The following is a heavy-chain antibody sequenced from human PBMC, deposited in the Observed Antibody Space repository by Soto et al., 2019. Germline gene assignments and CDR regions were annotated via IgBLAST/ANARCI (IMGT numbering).Heavy chain of an antibody. J-gene: IGHJ4*02. CDR3: AARRGSYATPY. Sequence: QVQSEDSGPGLVKPSETLSLACSVSGASVTTYYCNWIRQPPGRRLEWIGPLYYGGNTDYNPSLKGRVSFSVATSENPFSLNSTSLTAAHTAVYYCAARRGSYATPYWGQGILVVVSS. V-gene: IGHV4-59*02. CDR1: GASVTTYY. D-gene: IGHD2-15*01. CDR2: LYYGGNT.